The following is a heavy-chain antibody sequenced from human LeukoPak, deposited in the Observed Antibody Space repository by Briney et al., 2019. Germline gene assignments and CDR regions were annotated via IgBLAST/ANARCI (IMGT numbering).Heavy chain of an antibody. CDR2: IRSKAYGGTT. CDR3: TRYYDSSGYSV. V-gene: IGHV3-49*03. J-gene: IGHJ6*02. Sequence: GGSLRLSCTISGFTLGDYAMSWLRQAPGKGLEWVGFIRSKAYGGTTEYAASVKGRFSISRDDSKSIAYLQMNSLKTEDTAVYYCTRYYDSSGYSVWGQGTTVTVSS. CDR1: GFTLGDYA. D-gene: IGHD3-22*01.